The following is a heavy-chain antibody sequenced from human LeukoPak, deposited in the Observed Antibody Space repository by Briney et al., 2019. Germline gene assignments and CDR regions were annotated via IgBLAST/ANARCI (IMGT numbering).Heavy chain of an antibody. J-gene: IGHJ4*02. CDR2: IIPIFGTA. V-gene: IGHV1-69*05. CDR1: GGTFSSYA. CDR3: ARRSAYGSGSYYVDY. Sequence: SVKVSCKASGGTFSSYAISWVRQAPGQGLEWMGRIIPIFGTANYAQKFQGRVTITTDESTSTAYMELSSLRSEDTAVYYCARRSAYGSGSYYVDYWGQGTLVTVSS. D-gene: IGHD3-10*01.